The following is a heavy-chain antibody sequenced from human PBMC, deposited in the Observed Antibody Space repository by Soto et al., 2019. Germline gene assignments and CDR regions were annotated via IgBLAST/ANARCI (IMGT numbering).Heavy chain of an antibody. J-gene: IGHJ3*02. CDR2: INHSGST. Sequence: QVQLQQWGAGLLKPSETLSLTCAVYGGSFSGYYWSWIRQPPGKGLEWIGEINHSGSTNYNPSLKSRVTISVDTSKNQFSLKLRSVTAADTAVYYCARRIAVAGNDAFDIWGQGTMVTVSS. CDR3: ARRIAVAGNDAFDI. CDR1: GGSFSGYY. V-gene: IGHV4-34*01. D-gene: IGHD6-19*01.